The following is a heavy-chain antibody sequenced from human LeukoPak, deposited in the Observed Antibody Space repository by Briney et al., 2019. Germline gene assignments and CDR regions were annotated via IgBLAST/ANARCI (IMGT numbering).Heavy chain of an antibody. J-gene: IGHJ4*02. V-gene: IGHV1-69*05. CDR3: ARDRTAYGAAKGY. CDR1: GGTFSSYA. D-gene: IGHD4-17*01. Sequence: SVKVSCKASGGTFSSYAISWVRQAPGQGLEWMGGIIPIFGTANYAQKLQGRVTMTTDTSTSTAYMELRSLRSDDTAVYYCARDRTAYGAAKGYWGQGTLVTVSS. CDR2: IIPIFGTA.